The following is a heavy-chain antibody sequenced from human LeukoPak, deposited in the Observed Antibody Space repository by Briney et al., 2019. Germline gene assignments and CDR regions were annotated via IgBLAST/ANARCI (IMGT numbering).Heavy chain of an antibody. V-gene: IGHV3-33*01. D-gene: IGHD2-2*02. CDR3: ARLYCSSTSCYTGYYMDV. CDR1: GFTFSSYG. J-gene: IGHJ6*03. Sequence: PGGSLRLSCAASGFTFSSYGMHWVRQAPGKGLEWVAVIWYDGSNKYYADSVKGRFTISRDNSKNTLYLQMNSLRAEDTAVYYCARLYCSSTSCYTGYYMDVWGKGTTVTVSS. CDR2: IWYDGSNK.